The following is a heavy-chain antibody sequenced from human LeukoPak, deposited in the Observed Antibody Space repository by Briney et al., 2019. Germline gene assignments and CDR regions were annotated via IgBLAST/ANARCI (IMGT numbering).Heavy chain of an antibody. J-gene: IGHJ3*02. V-gene: IGHV4-34*01. CDR1: GGSFSGYY. Sequence: SETLSLTCAVYGGSFSGYYWSWLRQPPGKGLEWLGEINHSGSTNYNPSLKSRVTISVDTSKNQFSLKLSSVTAADTAVYYYARGGIAVAGTFDDAFDIWGQGTMVTVSS. D-gene: IGHD6-19*01. CDR3: ARGGIAVAGTFDDAFDI. CDR2: INHSGST.